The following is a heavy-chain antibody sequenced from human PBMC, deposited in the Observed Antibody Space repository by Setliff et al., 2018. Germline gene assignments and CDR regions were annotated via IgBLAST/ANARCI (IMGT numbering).Heavy chain of an antibody. CDR2: ISAYNGNT. CDR1: GYTFTSYG. CDR3: ARVLFHCSSTSCYLDAFDI. Sequence: GASVKVSCKASGYTFTSYGISWVRQAPGQGLEWMGWISAYNGNTNNAQKLQGRVTMTTDTSTSTAYMELRSLRSDDTAVYYCARVLFHCSSTSCYLDAFDIWGQGTMVTVSS. D-gene: IGHD2-2*01. V-gene: IGHV1-18*01. J-gene: IGHJ3*02.